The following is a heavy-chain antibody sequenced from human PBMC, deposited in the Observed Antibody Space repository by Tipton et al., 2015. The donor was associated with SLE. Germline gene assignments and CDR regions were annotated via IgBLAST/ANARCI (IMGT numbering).Heavy chain of an antibody. CDR3: ARDRDIVLEPVPILPAFDI. Sequence: TLSLTCIVSGGSITTRSYYWGWIRQPPWKGLEWIASISYSGATYYIPSPKSRVIISLDTSRNHFSLKLTSVTAADTAVYFCARDRDIVLEPVPILPAFDIWGQGTTVTVSS. V-gene: IGHV4-39*07. J-gene: IGHJ3*02. D-gene: IGHD2-8*02. CDR2: ISYSGAT. CDR1: GGSITTRSYY.